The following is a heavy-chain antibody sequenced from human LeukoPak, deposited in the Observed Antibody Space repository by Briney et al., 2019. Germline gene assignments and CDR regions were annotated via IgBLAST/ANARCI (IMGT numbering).Heavy chain of an antibody. D-gene: IGHD6-13*01. CDR3: ASKAPDSSSWYVSDY. CDR1: GFTFSSYS. V-gene: IGHV3-21*01. Sequence: KPGGSLRLSCAASGFTFSSYSMNWVRQAPGEGLEWVSSISSSSSYIYYADSVKGRFTISRDNAKNSLYLQMNSLRAEDTAVYYCASKAPDSSSWYVSDYWGQGTLVTVSS. J-gene: IGHJ4*02. CDR2: ISSSSSYI.